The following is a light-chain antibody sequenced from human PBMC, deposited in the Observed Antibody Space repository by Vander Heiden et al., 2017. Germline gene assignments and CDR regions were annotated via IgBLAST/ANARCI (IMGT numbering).Light chain of an antibody. J-gene: IGLJ1*01. V-gene: IGLV2-14*01. CDR2: EVS. CDR1: SSDVGGYNY. CDR3: RSYTSSPYV. Sequence: QSALTQPASVSGSPGQSITISCTGTSSDVGGYNYVSWYQQHPGKAPKLMIYEVSNRPSGVSNRFSVSKSGNTASLTISGLQAEDEADYYCRSYTSSPYVFGTGTKVTVL.